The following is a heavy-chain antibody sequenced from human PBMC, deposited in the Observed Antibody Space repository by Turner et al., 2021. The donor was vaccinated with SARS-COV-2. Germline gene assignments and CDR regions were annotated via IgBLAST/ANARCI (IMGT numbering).Heavy chain of an antibody. V-gene: IGHV1-2*02. CDR1: GYTFTGYY. CDR3: ARDLFDLGSRWTQ. Sequence: QVQLVQSGAEVKKPGASVKVACKASGYTFTGYYMHWVRQAPGQGLEWMGWINPNSGGTNYAQKFQGRVTMTRDTSISTAYMELSRLRSDDTAVYFCARDLFDLGSRWTQWGQGTLVTVSS. J-gene: IGHJ4*02. CDR2: INPNSGGT. D-gene: IGHD6-13*01.